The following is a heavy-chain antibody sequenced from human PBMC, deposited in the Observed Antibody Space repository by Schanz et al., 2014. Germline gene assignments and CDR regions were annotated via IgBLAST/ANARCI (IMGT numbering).Heavy chain of an antibody. CDR1: GFTFSDAW. D-gene: IGHD5-12*01. CDR3: ARKGVATIGGYYDN. Sequence: EVQLVESGGGLVKPGGFLRLSCAASGFTFSDAWMSWVRQAPGKGLEWVSAMNESHSTIYYADSVRGRFTISRDNAENTLFLQMNSLRAEDTAVYYCARKGVATIGGYYDNWGQGTLVIVSS. V-gene: IGHV3-23*04. J-gene: IGHJ4*02. CDR2: MNESHSTI.